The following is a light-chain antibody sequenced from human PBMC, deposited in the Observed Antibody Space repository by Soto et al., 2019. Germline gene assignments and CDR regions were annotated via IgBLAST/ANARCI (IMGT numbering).Light chain of an antibody. CDR3: LQHSAYPYT. CDR1: QGIATS. Sequence: DIQMTQSPSSLSASVGDRVTITCRASQGIATSLCWFQHKPGTAPRRLIYAASTVQYGIPSRFSGSGSGTEFTLTISSLQPEDFATYYCLQHSAYPYTFGQGTKLEIK. J-gene: IGKJ2*01. V-gene: IGKV1-17*01. CDR2: AAS.